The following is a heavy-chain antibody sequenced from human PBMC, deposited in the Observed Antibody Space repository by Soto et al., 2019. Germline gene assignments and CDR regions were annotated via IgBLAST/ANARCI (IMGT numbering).Heavy chain of an antibody. CDR1: GFTFSSYG. Sequence: GGSLRLSCAASGFTFSSYGMHWVRQAPGKGLEWVAVISYDGSNKYYADSVKGRFTISRDNSKNTLYLQMNSLRAEDTAVYYCAKDHAKDNDYGDYESPTYNWFDPWGQGTLVTVSS. D-gene: IGHD4-17*01. J-gene: IGHJ5*02. V-gene: IGHV3-30*18. CDR3: AKDHAKDNDYGDYESPTYNWFDP. CDR2: ISYDGSNK.